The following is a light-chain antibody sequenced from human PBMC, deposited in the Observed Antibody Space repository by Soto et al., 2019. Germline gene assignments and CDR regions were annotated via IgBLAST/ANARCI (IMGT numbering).Light chain of an antibody. V-gene: IGKV3-11*01. CDR3: QHRSSWPGA. CDR1: QSVSSF. CDR2: DAS. Sequence: EVVLTQSPDTLSLSPGERSTLSCRASQSVSSFLAWYQQKPGQAPRLLIYDASNRATLIPARFSGSASGTDFYLTSSSLAPEDFAVYYYQHRSSWPGAFGPGTKVDIK. J-gene: IGKJ3*01.